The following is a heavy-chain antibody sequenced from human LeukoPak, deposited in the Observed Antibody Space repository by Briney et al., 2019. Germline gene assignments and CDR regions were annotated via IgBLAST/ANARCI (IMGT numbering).Heavy chain of an antibody. D-gene: IGHD4-17*01. CDR2: MNHNSGNT. CDR1: GYTFTSYD. V-gene: IGHV1-8*01. J-gene: IGHJ4*02. Sequence: ASLKVSCKASGYTFTSYDINWVRQATGQGLEWMGWMNHNSGNTGYAQKFQGRVTMTRNTPISTAYMELSSLRSEDTAVYYCARAPHSYGFDYWGQGTLVTVSS. CDR3: ARAPHSYGFDY.